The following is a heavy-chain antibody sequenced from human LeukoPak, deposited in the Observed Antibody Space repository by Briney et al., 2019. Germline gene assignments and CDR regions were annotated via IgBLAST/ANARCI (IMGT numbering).Heavy chain of an antibody. CDR2: INHSGST. J-gene: IGHJ6*02. CDR1: SGSFSGYY. Sequence: SETLSLTCAVYSGSFSGYYWNWIRQSPGKGLEWIGEINHSGSTNYNPSLKGRVTISVDTSKNQFSLKLSSVTAADTAVYYCARVYHYYYGMDVWGQGTTVTVSS. D-gene: IGHD2/OR15-2a*01. V-gene: IGHV4-34*01. CDR3: ARVYHYYYGMDV.